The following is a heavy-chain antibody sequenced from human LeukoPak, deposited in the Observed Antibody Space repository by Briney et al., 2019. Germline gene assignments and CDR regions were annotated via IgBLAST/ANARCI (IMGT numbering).Heavy chain of an antibody. V-gene: IGHV1-46*01. CDR2: INPSGGST. D-gene: IGHD2-15*01. J-gene: IGHJ5*02. CDR3: ARVVVAATSNDNPIHWFDP. CDR1: GYTFTGYY. Sequence: ASVKVSCKASGYTFTGYYMHWVRQAPGQGLEWMGIINPSGGSTSYAQKFQGRVTMTRDTSTSTVYMELSSLRSEDTAVYYCARVVVAATSNDNPIHWFDPWGQGTLVTVSS.